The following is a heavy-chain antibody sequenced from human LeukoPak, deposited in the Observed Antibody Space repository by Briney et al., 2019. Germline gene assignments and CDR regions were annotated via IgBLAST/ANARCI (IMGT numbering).Heavy chain of an antibody. CDR1: GFTFSSYA. D-gene: IGHD6-19*01. CDR3: AKAKPSSGWIIYYYYGMDV. V-gene: IGHV3-23*01. J-gene: IGHJ6*02. Sequence: GGSLRLSCAASGFTFSSYAMSWVRQAPGKGLEWVSAISGSGGSTYYADSVKGRFTISRDNSKNTLYLQMNSLRAEDTAVYYCAKAKPSSGWIIYYYYGMDVWGQGTTVTVSS. CDR2: ISGSGGST.